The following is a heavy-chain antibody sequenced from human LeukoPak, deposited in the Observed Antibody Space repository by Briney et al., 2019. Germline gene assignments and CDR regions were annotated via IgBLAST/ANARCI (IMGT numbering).Heavy chain of an antibody. D-gene: IGHD2-2*01. V-gene: IGHV3-23*01. CDR1: GFTFSSYA. CDR2: ISGSGGST. Sequence: PGGSLRLSCAASGFTFSSYAMSWARQAPGKGLEWVSAISGSGGSTYYADSVKGRFTISRDNSKNTLYLQMNSLRAEDTAVYYCAKDEFSSTSCYGMDVWGQGTTVTVSS. J-gene: IGHJ6*02. CDR3: AKDEFSSTSCYGMDV.